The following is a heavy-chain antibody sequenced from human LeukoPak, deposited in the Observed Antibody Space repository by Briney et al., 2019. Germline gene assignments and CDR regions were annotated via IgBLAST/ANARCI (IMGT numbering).Heavy chain of an antibody. V-gene: IGHV1-24*01. Sequence: GASVKVSCKVSGYTLTELSMHWVRQAPGKGLEWMGGFDPEDGETIYAQKFQGRVTMTEDTSTDTAYMELSSLRSEDTAVYYCATQLPITMIVVVITQFDYWGQGTLVTVSS. CDR1: GYTLTELS. J-gene: IGHJ4*02. D-gene: IGHD3-22*01. CDR2: FDPEDGET. CDR3: ATQLPITMIVVVITQFDY.